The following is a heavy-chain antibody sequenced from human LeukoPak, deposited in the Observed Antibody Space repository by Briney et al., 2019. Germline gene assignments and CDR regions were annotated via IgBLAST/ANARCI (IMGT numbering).Heavy chain of an antibody. J-gene: IGHJ5*02. CDR1: AHSTNNNY. V-gene: IGHV4-4*07. Sequence: SQTLSLTCTLSAHSTNNNYWSWVRQPAGKGLEWIGRIYSSGSPKYNPSLKSRVTMSVDTSENQLSLRLNSVTAADTAAYYCARGAGYGAPHGWFDHWGQGTLVIVSS. CDR2: IYSSGSP. D-gene: IGHD4/OR15-4a*01. CDR3: ARGAGYGAPHGWFDH.